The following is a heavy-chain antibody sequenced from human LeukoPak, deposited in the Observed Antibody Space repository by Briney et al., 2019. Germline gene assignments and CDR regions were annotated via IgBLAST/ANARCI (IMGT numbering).Heavy chain of an antibody. CDR2: MRSDGTHE. D-gene: IGHD3-22*01. V-gene: IGHV3-30*02. CDR3: AKDPENNGYSDGSFDY. Sequence: PGGSLRLSCAASGFIFSTFGMYWVRQAPGRGLDWVAFMRSDGTHEKYGDSVKGRFTISRDNSKNTLYLQMNSLRAEDTAVYYCAKDPENNGYSDGSFDYLGQGTLLTVSS. J-gene: IGHJ4*02. CDR1: GFIFSTFG.